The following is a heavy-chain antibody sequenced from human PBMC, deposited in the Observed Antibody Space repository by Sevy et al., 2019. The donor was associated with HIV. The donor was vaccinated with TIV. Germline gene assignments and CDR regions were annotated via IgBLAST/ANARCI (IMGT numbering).Heavy chain of an antibody. Sequence: GGSLRLSCAASGFTFRSSGIHWVRQAPGKGLEWVAVITYDGGDKFYLDSVKGRFTISRDNSKNTVFPQMNSLKTEDTAIYYCANTPGEELDYWGQGTLVTVSS. CDR2: ITYDGGDK. V-gene: IGHV3-30*18. CDR3: ANTPGEELDY. D-gene: IGHD1-7*01. CDR1: GFTFRSSG. J-gene: IGHJ4*02.